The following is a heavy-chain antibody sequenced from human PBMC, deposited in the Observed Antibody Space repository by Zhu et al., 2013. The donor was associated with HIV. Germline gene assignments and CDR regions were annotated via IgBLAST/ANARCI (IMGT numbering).Heavy chain of an antibody. V-gene: IGHV1-3*01. CDR1: GYTFTNYI. J-gene: IGHJ5*02. CDR3: ATVHKSGSYYKQFWFDP. Sequence: QVQLVQSGAEVKEPGASVKVSCKASGYTFTNYIIHWVRQAPGQRLEWMGWMHAGNGNTKFSQKFQGTVTITRDTFANTAYMELSSLRSEDTAVYYCATVHKSGSYYKQFWFDPWGQGTLVTVSS. D-gene: IGHD3-10*01. CDR2: MHAGNGNT.